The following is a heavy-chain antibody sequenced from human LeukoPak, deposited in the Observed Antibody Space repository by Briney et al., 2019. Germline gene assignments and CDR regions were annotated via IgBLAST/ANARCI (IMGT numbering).Heavy chain of an antibody. CDR2: ISSSSSYI. CDR1: GFTFSSYS. J-gene: IGHJ4*02. D-gene: IGHD3-10*01. V-gene: IGHV3-21*01. CDR3: ARDWGFGEPYFDY. Sequence: GGSLRLSCAASGFTFSSYSMNWVRQAPGKGLEWVSSISSSSSYIYYADSVKGRFTISRDNAKNSLYLQINSLRAEDTAVYYCARDWGFGEPYFDYWGQGTLVTVSS.